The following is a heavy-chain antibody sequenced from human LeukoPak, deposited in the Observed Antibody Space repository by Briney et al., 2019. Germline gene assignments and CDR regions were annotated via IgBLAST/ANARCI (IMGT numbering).Heavy chain of an antibody. Sequence: GGSLRLSCAASGFTFSSYAMSWVRQAPGKGLEWVSAISGSGGSTYYTDSVKGRFTISRDNSKSTVFLQMNSLRAEDTAIYFCAKVNYWNPENYFDYWGQGTLVTVSS. CDR3: AKVNYWNPENYFDY. V-gene: IGHV3-23*01. D-gene: IGHD1-1*01. CDR2: ISGSGGST. CDR1: GFTFSSYA. J-gene: IGHJ4*02.